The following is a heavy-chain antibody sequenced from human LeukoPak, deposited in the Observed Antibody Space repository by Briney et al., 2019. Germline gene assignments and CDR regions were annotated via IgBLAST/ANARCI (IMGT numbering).Heavy chain of an antibody. D-gene: IGHD1-26*01. Sequence: GESLRLSCAASGFAFKNAWMSWVRQAPGKGLEWLGLIKRKTDGGTTDYAAPVKGRFTISRDDSKNTLYLQMNSLKTEDTAVYYCTPAGGALNYFDYWGQGTLVTVSS. CDR1: GFAFKNAW. CDR2: IKRKTDGGTT. CDR3: TPAGGALNYFDY. J-gene: IGHJ4*02. V-gene: IGHV3-15*01.